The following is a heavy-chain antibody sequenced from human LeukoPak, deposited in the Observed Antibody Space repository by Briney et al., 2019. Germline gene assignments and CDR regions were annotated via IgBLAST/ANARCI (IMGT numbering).Heavy chain of an antibody. CDR1: GYTFTGYH. CDR3: ARDNYYDSSAYYWGYFDY. V-gene: IGHV1-2*02. CDR2: LNPNSGAT. D-gene: IGHD3-22*01. J-gene: IGHJ4*02. Sequence: GASVKVSCKASGYTFTGYHIHWVRQAPGQGLEWMGWLNPNSGATKYAQKFQGGVTMTRDTSITTVYMELSRLTTDDTAVYYCARDNYYDSSAYYWGYFDYWGQGTLVTVSS.